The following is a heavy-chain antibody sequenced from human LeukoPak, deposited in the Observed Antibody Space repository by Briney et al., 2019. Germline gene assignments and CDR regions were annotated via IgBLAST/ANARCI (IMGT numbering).Heavy chain of an antibody. J-gene: IGHJ4*02. Sequence: GGSLRLSCAASGFTFSSYSMNWVRQAPGKGLEWVSSISSSSYIYYADSVKGRFTISRDNAKNSLYLQMNSLRAEDTAVYYCARALGTYRRGYSGYAFDYWGQGTLVTVSS. CDR3: ARALGTYRRGYSGYAFDY. CDR1: GFTFSSYS. CDR2: ISSSSYI. D-gene: IGHD5-12*01. V-gene: IGHV3-21*01.